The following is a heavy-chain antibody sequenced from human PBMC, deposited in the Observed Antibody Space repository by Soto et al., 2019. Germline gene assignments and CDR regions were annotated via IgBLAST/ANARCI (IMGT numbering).Heavy chain of an antibody. D-gene: IGHD5-12*01. CDR1: GGTFSSYV. V-gene: IGHV1-69*01. CDR3: ARGRGGDGYRSGYGMDV. Sequence: QVQLVQSGAEVKKPGSSVKVSCKASGGTFSSYVISWVRQAPGQGLEWMGGIIPFFGTANYAQKFQGRVTITADESTSTADMELSSLRSEDTAVYYCARGRGGDGYRSGYGMDVCGQGTPVTVSS. CDR2: IIPFFGTA. J-gene: IGHJ6*02.